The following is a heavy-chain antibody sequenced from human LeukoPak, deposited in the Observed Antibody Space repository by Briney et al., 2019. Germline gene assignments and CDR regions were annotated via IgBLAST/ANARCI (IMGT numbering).Heavy chain of an antibody. D-gene: IGHD3-3*01. Sequence: SVKVSCKASGFTFTNYDINWVRQAPGQGLEWMGGIIPIFGTANYAQKFQGRVTITADESTSTAYMELSSLRSEDTAVYYCASHRSLEWLLLGPFDYWGQGTLVTVSS. V-gene: IGHV1-69*13. CDR1: GFTFTNYD. CDR2: IIPIFGTA. CDR3: ASHRSLEWLLLGPFDY. J-gene: IGHJ4*02.